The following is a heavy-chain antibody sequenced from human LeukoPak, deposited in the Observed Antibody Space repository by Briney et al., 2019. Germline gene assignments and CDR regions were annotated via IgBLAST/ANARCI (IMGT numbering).Heavy chain of an antibody. CDR2: IYPGDSDT. J-gene: IGHJ4*02. CDR3: ARLGGPHSPFDN. D-gene: IGHD2-15*01. Sequence: GESLKISCKGSGYRFTTYWIGWVRQMPGKGLEWMGIIYPGDSDTRYSPSFQGQVTISADKSLRTAYLQWRSLKASDTGIYFCARLGGPHSPFDNWGQGTRVIVSS. CDR1: GYRFTTYW. V-gene: IGHV5-51*01.